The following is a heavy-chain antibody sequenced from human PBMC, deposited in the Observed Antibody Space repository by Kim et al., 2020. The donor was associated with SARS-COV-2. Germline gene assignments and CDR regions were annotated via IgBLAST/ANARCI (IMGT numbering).Heavy chain of an antibody. CDR2: ISKTSDI. V-gene: IGHV3-21*01. CDR3: VRGGACQVWDY. J-gene: IGHJ4*02. D-gene: IGHD1-26*01. CDR1: GFDFSNFI. Sequence: GGSLRLSCVGSGFDFSNFIMNWVRQAPGKGLEWVSRISKTSDIRYADSAEGRFIVSRDNTKNTAFLQMISLRGEDTAVYFCVRGGACQVWDYLGQGTQV.